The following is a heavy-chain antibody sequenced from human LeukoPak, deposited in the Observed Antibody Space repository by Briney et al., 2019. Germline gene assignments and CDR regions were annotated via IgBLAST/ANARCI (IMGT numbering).Heavy chain of an antibody. D-gene: IGHD3-22*01. CDR3: AKVGPYYYDSSGYYFLCPFDY. V-gene: IGHV3-30*04. Sequence: GGSLRLSCAASGFTFSSYAMHWVRQAPGKGLEWVAVISYDGSNKYYADSVKGRFTISRDNSKNTLYLQMNSLRAEDTAVYYCAKVGPYYYDSSGYYFLCPFDYWGQGTLVTVSS. CDR1: GFTFSSYA. J-gene: IGHJ4*02. CDR2: ISYDGSNK.